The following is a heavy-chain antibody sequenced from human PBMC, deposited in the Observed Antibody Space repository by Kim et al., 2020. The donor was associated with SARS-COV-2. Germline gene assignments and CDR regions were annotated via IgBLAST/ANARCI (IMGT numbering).Heavy chain of an antibody. CDR3: ATVVFYYDAGYFKN. J-gene: IGHJ1*01. Sequence: TDSVKRRLIISRDQSKNTLYLQMNSLRAEDTAVYYCATVVFYYDAGYFKNWGQGTLVIVSS. V-gene: IGHV3-66*01. D-gene: IGHD3-22*01.